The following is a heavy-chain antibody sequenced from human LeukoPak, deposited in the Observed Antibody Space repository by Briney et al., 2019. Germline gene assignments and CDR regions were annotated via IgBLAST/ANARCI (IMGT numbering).Heavy chain of an antibody. J-gene: IGHJ4*02. V-gene: IGHV3-23*01. Sequence: GGSLTLSCAASGFTFSCIMSWVRHAPGKGLEWVSSISGSGGSTYYADPVKGRFTIARDNSKNTLYLYMNSLRAEDTVVYYCAKVLSAMASFDYWGQGTLVTVSS. D-gene: IGHD5-18*01. CDR1: GFTFSCI. CDR3: AKVLSAMASFDY. CDR2: ISGSGGST.